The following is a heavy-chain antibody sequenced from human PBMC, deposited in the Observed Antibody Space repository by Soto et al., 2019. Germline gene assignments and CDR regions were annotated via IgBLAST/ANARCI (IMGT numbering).Heavy chain of an antibody. D-gene: IGHD2-15*01. Sequence: PGGSLRLSCGASGFTFSSYAMSWVRQASGKGLEWVSAISGSGGSTFYADSVKGRFTISRDNSKNTVYMQMNSLRAEDTAVYYCERDRLPMGGHDAFDIWGQGTMVTVSS. CDR3: ERDRLPMGGHDAFDI. V-gene: IGHV3-23*01. CDR1: GFTFSSYA. J-gene: IGHJ3*02. CDR2: ISGSGGST.